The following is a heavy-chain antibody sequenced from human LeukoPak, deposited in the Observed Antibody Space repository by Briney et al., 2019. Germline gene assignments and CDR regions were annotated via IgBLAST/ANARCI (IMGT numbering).Heavy chain of an antibody. Sequence: PGGSLRLSCAASGFTFSTYWMHWVRQAPGKGLVWVSRINSDGGSTTYADSVKGRFTTSRDNAKNTLYLQMSSLRVEDTAVYYCVRVEVAATATKPDYWGQGILVTVSS. D-gene: IGHD6-13*01. CDR2: INSDGGST. CDR1: GFTFSTYW. CDR3: VRVEVAATATKPDY. V-gene: IGHV3-74*01. J-gene: IGHJ4*02.